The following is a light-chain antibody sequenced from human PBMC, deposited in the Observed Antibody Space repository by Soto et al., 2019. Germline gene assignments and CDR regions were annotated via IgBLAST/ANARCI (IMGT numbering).Light chain of an antibody. CDR3: QQYYSIPQT. J-gene: IGKJ1*01. Sequence: DIVMTQSPDSLAVSLGERATINCKSSQSVLYSSNNKTYLAWYQQKPGQPPKLLIYWASTRESGVPDRVSGSGSGTDFTLTISSLQAEDVAVYYCQQYYSIPQTFGQGTKVEIK. CDR2: WAS. CDR1: QSVLYSSNNKTY. V-gene: IGKV4-1*01.